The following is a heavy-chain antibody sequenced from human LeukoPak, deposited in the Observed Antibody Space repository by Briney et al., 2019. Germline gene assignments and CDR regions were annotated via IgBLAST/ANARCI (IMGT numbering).Heavy chain of an antibody. V-gene: IGHV1-69*05. CDR1: GGTFNSFA. D-gene: IGHD1-7*01. CDR2: IIPIFGTQ. J-gene: IGHJ4*02. Sequence: XVKVSCKASGGTFNSFAISWVRQAPGQGLEWMGRIIPIFGTQNYAQKFQGRVTFTTDESTSTAHMELSSLRSEDTAVYYCARGDWNYREGSRTIDYWGQGTLVTVSS. CDR3: ARGDWNYREGSRTIDY.